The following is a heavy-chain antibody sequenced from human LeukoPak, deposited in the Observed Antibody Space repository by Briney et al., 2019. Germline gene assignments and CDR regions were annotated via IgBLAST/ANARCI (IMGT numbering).Heavy chain of an antibody. CDR1: GFTFSSYV. D-gene: IGHD3-22*01. J-gene: IGHJ6*02. V-gene: IGHV3-23*01. Sequence: GGSLRLSCAASGFTFSSYVMSWVRQAPGKGLEWVSAISGSGGSTYYADSVKGRFTISRDNSKNTLYLQMNSLKTEDTAVYYCTRQYDSSGYLANYYYYYGMDVWGQGTTVTVSS. CDR3: TRQYDSSGYLANYYYYYGMDV. CDR2: ISGSGGST.